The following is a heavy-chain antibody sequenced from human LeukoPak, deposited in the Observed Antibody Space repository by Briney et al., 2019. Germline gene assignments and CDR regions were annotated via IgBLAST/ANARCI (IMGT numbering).Heavy chain of an antibody. J-gene: IGHJ4*02. V-gene: IGHV3-30*18. D-gene: IGHD5-12*01. CDR3: AKAPFGGYDWVDY. Sequence: PGRSLRLSCAASGFAFNTYGMHWVRQAPGKGLEWVAVIAYDGTNKYYADSVKGRFTIFRDNSKNTLYLQMSSLRPEDTAVYYCAKAPFGGYDWVDYWGQGTLVTVSS. CDR1: GFAFNTYG. CDR2: IAYDGTNK.